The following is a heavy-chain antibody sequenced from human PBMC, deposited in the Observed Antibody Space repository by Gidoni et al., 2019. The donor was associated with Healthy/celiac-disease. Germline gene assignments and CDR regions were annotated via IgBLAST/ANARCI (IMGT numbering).Heavy chain of an antibody. CDR3: AASHCTNGVCGDYYYYYGMDV. J-gene: IGHJ6*02. V-gene: IGHV1-58*01. CDR1: GFTFTNSA. Sequence: QMQLVQSGPEVKKPGTSVKVSCKASGFTFTNSAVQWVRQARGQRLEWIGWIVVGSGNTNYAQKFQERVTITRDMSTSTAYMELSSLRSEDTAVYYCAASHCTNGVCGDYYYYYGMDVWGQGTTVTVSS. D-gene: IGHD2-8*01. CDR2: IVVGSGNT.